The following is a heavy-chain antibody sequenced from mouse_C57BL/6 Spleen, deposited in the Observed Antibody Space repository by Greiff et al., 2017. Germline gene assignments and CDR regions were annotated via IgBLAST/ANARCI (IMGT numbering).Heavy chain of an antibody. Sequence: VQLQQSGAELVRPGASVTLSCKASGYTFTDYEMHWVKQTPVHGLEWIRAIDPETGGTAYNQKFKGKAILTADKSSSTAYMELRSLTSEDSAVYYCTRSTWFAYWGQGTLVTVSA. CDR1: GYTFTDYE. CDR3: TRSTWFAY. CDR2: IDPETGGT. V-gene: IGHV1-15*01. J-gene: IGHJ3*01.